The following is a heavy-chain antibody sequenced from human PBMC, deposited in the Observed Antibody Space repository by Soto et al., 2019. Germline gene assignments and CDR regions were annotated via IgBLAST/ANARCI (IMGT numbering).Heavy chain of an antibody. Sequence: SVKVSCKASGGTFSSYAISWVRQAPGQGLEWMGGIIPIFGTANYAQKFQGRVTITADESTSTAYMELSSLRSEDTAVYYCARDRGSGYFYYYYGMDVWGRGTTVTVSS. CDR2: IIPIFGTA. CDR1: GGTFSSYA. CDR3: ARDRGSGYFYYYYGMDV. V-gene: IGHV1-69*13. J-gene: IGHJ6*02. D-gene: IGHD5-12*01.